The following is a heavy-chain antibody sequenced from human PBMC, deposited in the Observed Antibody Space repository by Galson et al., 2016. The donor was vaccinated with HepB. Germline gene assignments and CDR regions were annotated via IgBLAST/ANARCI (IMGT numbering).Heavy chain of an antibody. CDR2: VFYSGSS. CDR1: GGSISSSDYY. D-gene: IGHD6-19*01. CDR3: ARGYSGGWSPFDS. V-gene: IGHV4-39*01. Sequence: SETLSLTCTVSGGSISSSDYYWGWIRQPPGKGLEWIGSVFYSGSSYYSPSLRSRVTIFVDTSKNQFSLKLNSVTAADTAVYFCARGYSGGWSPFDSWGQGPLVTVSS. J-gene: IGHJ4*02.